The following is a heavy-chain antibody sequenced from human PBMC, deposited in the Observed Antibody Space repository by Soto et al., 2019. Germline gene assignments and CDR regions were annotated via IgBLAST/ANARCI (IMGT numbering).Heavy chain of an antibody. CDR2: NWNQGNNK. Sequence: QVQLVESGGGVVQPGRSLRLSCAASGFTFSSYGMHWVRQAPGKGLERVALNWNQGNNKYYAYSVKGRFTTSSDKSNSMLFLQIDSLRADDTAVYFCARDGYDFWIRYYYDFSGHGTLVTFSS. CDR1: GFTFSSYG. J-gene: IGHJ4*01. D-gene: IGHD3-3*01. V-gene: IGHV3-33*01. CDR3: ARDGYDFWIRYYYDF.